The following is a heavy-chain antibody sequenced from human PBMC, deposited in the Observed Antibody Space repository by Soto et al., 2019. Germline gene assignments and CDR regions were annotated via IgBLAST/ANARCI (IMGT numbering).Heavy chain of an antibody. J-gene: IGHJ5*02. CDR1: RDSVNNSW. CDR3: TTDPGPSRFDT. CDR2: IKSKTDGGTT. V-gene: IGHV3-15*01. Sequence: GWSLRLCCAACRDSVNNSWVSWVRQDTGKGLEWVGRIKSKTDGGTTDYAAPVKGRFTISRDDSKNTLYLRMNSLKTGDTAVYYCTTDPGPSRFDTWGQGTLVTVSS.